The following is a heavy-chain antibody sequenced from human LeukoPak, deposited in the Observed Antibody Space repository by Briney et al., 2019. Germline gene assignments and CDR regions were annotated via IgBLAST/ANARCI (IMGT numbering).Heavy chain of an antibody. J-gene: IGHJ4*02. D-gene: IGHD3-16*01. CDR1: GYTFTNYG. CDR2: ISGYNGNT. Sequence: ASVTVSFKASGYTFTNYGISWVRPAPGQGREWMGWISGYNGNTNYAQKFQGRVTMTTDTSTTTAFMELRSLRSDDTAVYYCARDWGQTDSPLDYWGQGTLVTVSS. CDR3: ARDWGQTDSPLDY. V-gene: IGHV1-18*01.